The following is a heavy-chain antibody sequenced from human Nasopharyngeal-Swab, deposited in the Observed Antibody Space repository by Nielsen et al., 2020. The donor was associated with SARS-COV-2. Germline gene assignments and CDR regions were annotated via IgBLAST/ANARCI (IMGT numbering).Heavy chain of an antibody. CDR3: ARGGMVGATTYGWFDP. CDR2: ISYDGSNK. V-gene: IGHV3-30*03. J-gene: IGHJ5*02. CDR1: GFRFSGYG. Sequence: GGSLRLSCAASGFRFSGYGMHWVRQAPGKGLECVAVISYDGSNKYHADSVRGRFTISRDDSENTLYLQMNSLRPEDTAVYYCARGGMVGATTYGWFDPWGQGTLVTVSS. D-gene: IGHD1-26*01.